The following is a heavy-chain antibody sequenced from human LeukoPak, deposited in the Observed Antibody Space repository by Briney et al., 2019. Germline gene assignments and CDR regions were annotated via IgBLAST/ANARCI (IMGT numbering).Heavy chain of an antibody. V-gene: IGHV3-23*01. CDR1: GFTFSNYA. CDR2: ISVGGGTT. Sequence: QPGGSLRLSCAASGFTFSNYAMSWVRQAPGKGLEWVSTISVGGGTTYYADSVKGRFTISRDNSKNTLYLQMNSLRAEDTAVYYCASMLRLLLLELDYWGQGALVTVSS. D-gene: IGHD2-15*01. J-gene: IGHJ4*02. CDR3: ASMLRLLLLELDY.